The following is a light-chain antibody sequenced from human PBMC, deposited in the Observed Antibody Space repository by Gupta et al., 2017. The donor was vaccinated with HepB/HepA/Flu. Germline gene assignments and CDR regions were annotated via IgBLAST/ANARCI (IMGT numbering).Light chain of an antibody. J-gene: IGLJ2*01. V-gene: IGLV2-23*02. CDR1: SSDVGSYNL. Sequence: QSALTQPASVSVSPAQSITLSRTGTSSDVGSYNLVSWYQQHPANDPKLRIYEVSKRPSGVSNRFSGSKSGNKESLLIFGLQAEDEADYYCCLYAGSSTLGVFGGGTKLTVL. CDR3: CLYAGSSTLGV. CDR2: EVS.